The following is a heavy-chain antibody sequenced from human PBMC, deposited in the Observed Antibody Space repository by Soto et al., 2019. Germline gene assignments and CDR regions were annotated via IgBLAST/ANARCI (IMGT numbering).Heavy chain of an antibody. CDR3: ARPSGWGRDSFDI. V-gene: IGHV5-51*01. CDR2: IYPGDSDT. J-gene: IGHJ3*02. Sequence: NPGESLKISCKGSGYSITSYWIGWVRQMPGKGLEWMGIIYPGDSDTRYSPSFQGQVTISADKSISTAYLQWSSLKASDTAMYYCARPSGWGRDSFDIWGKGRMVTVSS. D-gene: IGHD7-27*01. CDR1: GYSITSYW.